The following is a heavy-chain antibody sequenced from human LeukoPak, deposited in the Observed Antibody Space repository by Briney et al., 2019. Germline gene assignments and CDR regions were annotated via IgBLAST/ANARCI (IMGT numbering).Heavy chain of an antibody. CDR2: IYDSGST. CDR3: ARLARGRWFDP. J-gene: IGHJ5*02. V-gene: IGHV4-59*08. CDR1: GGSLSSYY. D-gene: IGHD6-6*01. Sequence: SETLSLTCSVSGGSLSSYYWSWIRQTPGKGLEWIGHIYDSGSTNYNPSLKSRVTISVDTSKNQFSLKVSSVTAADTAVYYCARLARGRWFDPWGQGTLVTVSS.